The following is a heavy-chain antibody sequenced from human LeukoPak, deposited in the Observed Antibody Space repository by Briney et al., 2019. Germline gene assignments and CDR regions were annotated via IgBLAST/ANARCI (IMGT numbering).Heavy chain of an antibody. V-gene: IGHV3-15*01. CDR2: IKSKTDGGTT. CDR3: TIPLGTYDY. Sequence: GGSLRLSCGASGFTFTNAWMSWVRQAPGKGLEWVGRIKSKTDGGTTDYAAPVKGRFTISRDDSRNMLYLQMNSLKTEDTAVYYCTIPLGTYDYWGQGTLVTVSS. J-gene: IGHJ4*02. CDR1: GFTFTNAW. D-gene: IGHD7-27*01.